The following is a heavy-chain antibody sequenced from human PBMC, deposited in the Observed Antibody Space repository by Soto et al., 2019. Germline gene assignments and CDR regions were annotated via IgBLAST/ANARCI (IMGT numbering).Heavy chain of an antibody. CDR2: IRQDGTET. CDR3: VGGAGWELDY. Sequence: EAQLVESGGGLVQPGGSLRLSCAASGFTFSTYWMNWVRQAPGMGLEWLAIIRQDGTETHYVDSVKGRFTISRDNPKNSLFLQMNNLRADDTVVYYCVGGAGWELDYWGQGTLVTVSS. CDR1: GFTFSTYW. J-gene: IGHJ4*02. V-gene: IGHV3-7*03. D-gene: IGHD1-26*01.